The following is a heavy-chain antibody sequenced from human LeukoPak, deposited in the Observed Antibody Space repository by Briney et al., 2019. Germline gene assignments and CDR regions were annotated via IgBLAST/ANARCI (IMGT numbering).Heavy chain of an antibody. D-gene: IGHD6-19*01. J-gene: IGHJ4*02. CDR1: GFTFSSNG. V-gene: IGHV3-30*18. Sequence: GRSLTLSWAVAGFTFSSNGTRWVRQPARNWRGWEAFISYDGTNTYHADSVKGRFTISRDNSKNALYLQMSSLRAEDTAVYYCAKSDSGWPNYFDYWGQGTLVTVCS. CDR3: AKSDSGWPNYFDY. CDR2: ISYDGTNT.